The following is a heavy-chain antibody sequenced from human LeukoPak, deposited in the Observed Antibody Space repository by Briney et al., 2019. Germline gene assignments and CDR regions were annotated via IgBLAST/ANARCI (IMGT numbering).Heavy chain of an antibody. D-gene: IGHD3/OR15-3a*01. CDR1: GGTFSSYA. CDR3: ARAIGHVYYYYYMDV. Sequence: ASVKVSCKASGGTFSSYAISWVRQAPGQGLEWMGWMNPNSGNTGYAQKFQGRVTMTRNTSISTAYMELSSLRSEDTAVYYCARAIGHVYYYYYMDVWGKGTTVTISS. CDR2: MNPNSGNT. V-gene: IGHV1-8*02. J-gene: IGHJ6*03.